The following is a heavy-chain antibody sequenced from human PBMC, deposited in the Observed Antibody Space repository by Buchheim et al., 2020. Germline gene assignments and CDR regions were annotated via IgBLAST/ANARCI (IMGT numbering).Heavy chain of an antibody. V-gene: IGHV3-30*03. Sequence: QVQLVESGGGVVQPGRSLRLSCAASGFTFSDYGMNWVRQAPGKGLEWVAVISYDGDTKYYADSVRGRFTISRDNSKNTLYVQMNSLKTEDTAVYYCATYYDSDSEIPFDYWGQGTL. CDR3: ATYYDSDSEIPFDY. CDR2: ISYDGDTK. D-gene: IGHD3-22*01. J-gene: IGHJ4*02. CDR1: GFTFSDYG.